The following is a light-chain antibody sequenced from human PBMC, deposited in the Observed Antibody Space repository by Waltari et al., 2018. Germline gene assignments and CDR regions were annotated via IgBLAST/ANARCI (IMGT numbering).Light chain of an antibody. V-gene: IGKV1-39*01. CDR1: QTTSGY. Sequence: DIKMTQSPSSLSASVGDRVTITCRASQTTSGYLNWYQQKPGKAPPLLIYTASSLQSGVPSRFSGSGPGTDFTLTISSLQPEDFATYYCQQSSSTPPWTFGQGTKVEIK. CDR2: TAS. CDR3: QQSSSTPPWT. J-gene: IGKJ1*01.